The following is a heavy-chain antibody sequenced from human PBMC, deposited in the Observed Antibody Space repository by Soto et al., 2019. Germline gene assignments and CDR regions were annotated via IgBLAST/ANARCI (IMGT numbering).Heavy chain of an antibody. J-gene: IGHJ4*02. V-gene: IGHV3-23*01. CDR3: AKDIRHFDNNYVAFDS. CDR2: ITGSGGST. D-gene: IGHD4-4*01. CDR1: GFTFSSYA. Sequence: VQLLESGGGLVQPGGSLRLSCAASGFTFSSYAMSWVRQAPGQGLECVATITGSGGSTFQADSVKGRFTISRDNSKGMLYLQMNGLRAEDTALYYCAKDIRHFDNNYVAFDSWGQGTLVTISA.